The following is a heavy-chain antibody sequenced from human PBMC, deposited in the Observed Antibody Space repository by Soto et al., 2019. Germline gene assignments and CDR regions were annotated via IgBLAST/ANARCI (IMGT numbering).Heavy chain of an antibody. CDR2: IYSGGST. J-gene: IGHJ6*03. V-gene: IGHV3-66*01. D-gene: IGHD4-17*01. CDR1: GFTVSSNY. Sequence: EVQLVESGGGLVQPGGSLRLSCAASGFTVSSNYMSWVRQAPGKGLEWGSVIYSGGSTYYADAVKGRFTISRDNSKNTLYLNTHSLRAEDNAVYYCARVWTEGPDYGDYPPYSYYYYMDVWGKGTTVTVS. CDR3: ARVWTEGPDYGDYPPYSYYYYMDV.